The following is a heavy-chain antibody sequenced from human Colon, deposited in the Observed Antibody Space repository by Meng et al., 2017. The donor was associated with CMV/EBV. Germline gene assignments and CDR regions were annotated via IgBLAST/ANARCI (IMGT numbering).Heavy chain of an antibody. CDR3: ALNFGANEPFES. J-gene: IGHJ4*02. CDR1: GFTFDDYG. D-gene: IGHD1-1*01. Sequence: LSCAASGFTFDDYGMSWVRQAPGKGLEWVSGMYRNGSPFYAKSVQGRFVISRDVSKNTVSLQMKSLAPEDTAMYFCALNFGANEPFESWGPGTLVTVSS. V-gene: IGHV3-20*04. CDR2: MYRNGSP.